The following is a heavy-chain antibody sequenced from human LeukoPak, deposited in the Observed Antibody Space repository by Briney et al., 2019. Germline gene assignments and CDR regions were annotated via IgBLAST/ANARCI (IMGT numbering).Heavy chain of an antibody. Sequence: XAPGXXLEWMGGIIPIFGTANYAQKFQGRVTITTDESTSTAYMELSSLRSEDTAVYYCARGSSVRGSYYYYYYMDVWGKGTTVTVSS. J-gene: IGHJ6*03. CDR2: IIPIFGTA. V-gene: IGHV1-69*05. D-gene: IGHD3-10*01. CDR3: ARGSSVRGSYYYYYYMDV.